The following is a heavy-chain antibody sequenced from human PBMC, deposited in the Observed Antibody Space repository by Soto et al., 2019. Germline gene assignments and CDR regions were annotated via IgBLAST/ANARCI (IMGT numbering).Heavy chain of an antibody. D-gene: IGHD1-26*01. CDR3: ARGQWELLSSYFDY. CDR1: GFTFSSYS. J-gene: IGHJ4*02. Sequence: EVQLVESGGGLVQPGGSLRLSCAASGFTFSSYSMNWVRQAPGKGLEWVSYISSSSSTIYYADSVKGRFTISRDNAKNSLYLQMNRLRDEDTAVYYCARGQWELLSSYFDYWGQGTLVTVSS. CDR2: ISSSSSTI. V-gene: IGHV3-48*02.